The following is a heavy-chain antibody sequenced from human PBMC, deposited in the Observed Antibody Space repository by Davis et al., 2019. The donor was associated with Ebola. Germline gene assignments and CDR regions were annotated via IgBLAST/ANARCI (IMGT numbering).Heavy chain of an antibody. J-gene: IGHJ5*02. D-gene: IGHD2-2*01. V-gene: IGHV1-2*02. CDR3: ARDTRGYCSSVSCPPEFDP. Sequence: ASVTVSCKASGYTFTGYYMHWVRQAHGQELEWMGWINPNSGGINYAQKFQGRVTMTRDTSISTAYMELSRLRSDDTAMYYCARDTRGYCSSVSCPPEFDPWGQGTLVTVSS. CDR2: INPNSGGI. CDR1: GYTFTGYY.